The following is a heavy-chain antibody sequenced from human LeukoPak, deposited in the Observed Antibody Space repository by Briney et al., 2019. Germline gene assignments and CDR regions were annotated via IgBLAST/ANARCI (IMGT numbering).Heavy chain of an antibody. V-gene: IGHV1-24*01. J-gene: IGHJ4*02. D-gene: IGHD3-10*01. Sequence: ASVKVSCKVSGYTLTELSMHWVRQAPGKGLEWMGGFDPEDGGTIYAQKFQGRVTMTEDTSTDTAYMELSSLRSEDTAVYYCATAFYGSGSYPFDYWGQGTLVTVSS. CDR1: GYTLTELS. CDR3: ATAFYGSGSYPFDY. CDR2: FDPEDGGT.